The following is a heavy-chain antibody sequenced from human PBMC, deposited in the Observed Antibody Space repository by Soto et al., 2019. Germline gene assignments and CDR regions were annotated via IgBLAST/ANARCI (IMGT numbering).Heavy chain of an antibody. CDR1: GFTFSSYA. J-gene: IGHJ5*02. D-gene: IGHD6-13*01. CDR3: AKDRGYIAANWFDP. CDR2: ISGSGGST. V-gene: IGHV3-23*01. Sequence: GGSLRLSXAASGFTFSSYAMSWVRQAPGKGLEWVSAISGSGGSTYYAGSVKGRFTISRDNSKNTLYLQMNSLRAEDTAVYYCAKDRGYIAANWFDPWGQGTLVTVSS.